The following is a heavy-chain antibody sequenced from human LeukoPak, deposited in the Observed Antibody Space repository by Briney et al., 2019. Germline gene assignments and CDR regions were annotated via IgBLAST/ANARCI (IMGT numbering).Heavy chain of an antibody. CDR2: ILGSGGST. J-gene: IGHJ4*02. CDR3: GRWGGYDVLAGYYVADY. CDR1: GFTYSNYA. D-gene: IGHD3-9*01. Sequence: GASLRLSCAASGFTYSNYAMSWVRQAPGKGLEWVQDILGSGGSTYYVDSVKGRFTVSRDNSKSTLYLQMNSLRAEDAALDYCGRWGGYDVLAGYYVADYWGQGTLGTVSP. V-gene: IGHV3-23*01.